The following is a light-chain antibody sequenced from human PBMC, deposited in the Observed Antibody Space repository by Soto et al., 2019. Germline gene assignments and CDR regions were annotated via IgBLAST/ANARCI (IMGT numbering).Light chain of an antibody. J-gene: IGKJ4*01. CDR2: GAS. V-gene: IGKV3-20*01. CDR1: QSVISTY. CDR3: QQYGSSPLT. Sequence: EIVLTQSPGTLSLSPGERATLSCRASQSVISTYLAWYQQKPGQAPRLLIYGASNRATGITDRFTGSGSGTDFTLTISRLEPEDFSVDYCQQYGSSPLTFGRGTKVDIK.